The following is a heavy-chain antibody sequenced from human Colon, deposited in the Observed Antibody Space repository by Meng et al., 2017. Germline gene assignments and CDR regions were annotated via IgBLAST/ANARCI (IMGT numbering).Heavy chain of an antibody. J-gene: IGHJ4*02. D-gene: IGHD1-7*01. CDR3: GRDQGRELINH. CDR1: GDSISSDIW. CDR2: VYHRGDT. V-gene: IGHV4-4*02. Sequence: QGALAESGPGLVKPSGTRSLTCTGSGDSISSDIWWSWVRQPPGKGLEWIGEVYHRGDTNYNPSLKSRVDISVDKSKNQFYLSLFSVTAADTAVYYCGRDQGRELINHWGQGTLVTVSS.